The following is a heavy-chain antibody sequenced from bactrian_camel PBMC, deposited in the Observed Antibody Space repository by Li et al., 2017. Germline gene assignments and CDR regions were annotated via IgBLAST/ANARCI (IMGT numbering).Heavy chain of an antibody. CDR1: GFTFSNYA. J-gene: IGHJ4*01. D-gene: IGHD1*01. CDR3: AADKTPREVRGGRCWGNY. V-gene: IGHV3S31*01. CDR2: INSGGGST. Sequence: VQLVESGGGLVQPGGSLRLSCAASGFTFSNYAMNWVRQAPGKGLEWVSSINSGGGSTFYADSVEGRFTISKDNAKNTLYLQMNNLKPEDTAMYYCAADKTPREVRGGRCWGNYRGQGTQVTVS.